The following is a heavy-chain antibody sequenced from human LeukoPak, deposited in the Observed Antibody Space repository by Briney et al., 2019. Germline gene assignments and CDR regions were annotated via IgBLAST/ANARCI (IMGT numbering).Heavy chain of an antibody. CDR1: GGSISSSSYY. CDR2: IYYCGST. V-gene: IGHV4-39*07. D-gene: IGHD3-22*01. Sequence: SEPLSLPCTVSGGSISSSSYYWGWVRQPPGKGLEWIGSIYYCGSTCYNPSVKIRLTMSVDTSKNQFSLKLSSVTAADTAVYYCARGTEKGYYYDSSGYYSPPDYWGQGTLVTVSS. CDR3: ARGTEKGYYYDSSGYYSPPDY. J-gene: IGHJ4*02.